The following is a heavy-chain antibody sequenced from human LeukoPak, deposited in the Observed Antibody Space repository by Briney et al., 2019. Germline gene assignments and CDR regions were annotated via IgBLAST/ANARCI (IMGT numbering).Heavy chain of an antibody. Sequence: GGSLRLSCAASGLTFSDYYMSWIRQAPGKGLEWVSYISRSSGHTNYADSVKGRFTISRDNAKNSLYLQMNSLRAEDTAVYYCARDRRDAGGIDYWGQGTLVTVSS. D-gene: IGHD3-10*01. V-gene: IGHV3-11*05. CDR3: ARDRRDAGGIDY. J-gene: IGHJ4*02. CDR2: ISRSSGHT. CDR1: GLTFSDYY.